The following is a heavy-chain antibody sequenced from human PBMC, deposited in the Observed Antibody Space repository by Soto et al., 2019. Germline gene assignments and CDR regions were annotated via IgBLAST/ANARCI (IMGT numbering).Heavy chain of an antibody. CDR2: IYYSGST. J-gene: IGHJ3*02. D-gene: IGHD2-15*01. CDR3: ARTRCSGGCCYAEDDAFDI. Sequence: SETLSLTCTVSGGSISSYYWSWIRQPPGKGLEWIGYIYYSGSTNYNPSLKSRVTISVDTPKNQFSLKLSSVTAADTAVYYCARTRCSGGCCYAEDDAFDIWGRGTMVTVSS. V-gene: IGHV4-59*08. CDR1: GGSISSYY.